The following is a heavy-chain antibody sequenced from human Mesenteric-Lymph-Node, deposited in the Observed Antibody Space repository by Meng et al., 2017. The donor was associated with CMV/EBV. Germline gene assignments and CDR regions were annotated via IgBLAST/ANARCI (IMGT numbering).Heavy chain of an antibody. V-gene: IGHV4-4*01. J-gene: IGHJ4*02. CDR2: IYRSGIT. CDR3: ARKFESAGTFDY. D-gene: IGHD6-13*01. Sequence: CAGSGGSSSSSNWWSWVRQSPGKGLEWIGEIYRSGITNYNPSLKSRVTISLDKSKNQFSLNLNPVTAADTAVYFCARKFESAGTFDYWGQGTLVTVSS. CDR1: GGSSSSSNW.